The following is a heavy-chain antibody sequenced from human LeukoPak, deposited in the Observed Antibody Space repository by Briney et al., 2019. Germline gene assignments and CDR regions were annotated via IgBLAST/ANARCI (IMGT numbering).Heavy chain of an antibody. CDR1: GFTFSDYY. CDR3: ARDGFTYYYDSSGSKTDGYFDY. J-gene: IGHJ4*02. V-gene: IGHV3-11*01. D-gene: IGHD3-22*01. Sequence: GGSLRLSCAASGFTFSDYYMSWLRQAPGKGLEWVSYISSSGSTIYYADSVKGRFTISRDNAKISLYLQMNSLRAEDTAVYYCARDGFTYYYDSSGSKTDGYFDYWGQGTLVTVSS. CDR2: ISSSGSTI.